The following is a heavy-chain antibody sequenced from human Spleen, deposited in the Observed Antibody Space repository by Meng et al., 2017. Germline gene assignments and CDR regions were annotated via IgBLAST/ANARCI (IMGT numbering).Heavy chain of an antibody. D-gene: IGHD6-13*01. J-gene: IGHJ4*02. CDR1: GYTFPDYW. CDR2: INPKSGDT. Sequence: QAQPVEAGAEVKKPGASGKVSCKASGYTFPDYWLHWVRRAPGQGLEWMGRINPKSGDTHYAQRFQGRVTMTGDTSISTAYMELSGLRSDDTAMYYCARDEDISAAGKLFGDYWGQGTLVTVSS. CDR3: ARDEDISAAGKLFGDY. V-gene: IGHV1-2*06.